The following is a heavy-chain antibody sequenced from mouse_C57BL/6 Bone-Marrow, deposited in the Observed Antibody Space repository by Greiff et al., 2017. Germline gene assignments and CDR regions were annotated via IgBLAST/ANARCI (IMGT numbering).Heavy chain of an antibody. CDR3: ARERIYYGNPFAY. Sequence: QVQLQQSGAELVRPGTSVKVSCKASGYAFTNYLIEWVKQRPGQGLEWIGVINPGSGGTNYNEKFKGKATLTADKSSSTAYMQLSSLTSEDSAVYFCARERIYYGNPFAYWGQGTLVTVSA. J-gene: IGHJ3*01. V-gene: IGHV1-54*01. CDR2: INPGSGGT. D-gene: IGHD2-1*01. CDR1: GYAFTNYL.